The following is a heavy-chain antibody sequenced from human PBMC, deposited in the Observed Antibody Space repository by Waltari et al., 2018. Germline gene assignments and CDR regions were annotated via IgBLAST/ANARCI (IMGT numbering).Heavy chain of an antibody. Sequence: EVQLVESGGGVVRPGGSLRLSCAASGFTFDDYGMSWVRQVPGKGLEWVAGLNWNGATTRYAESVRGRFTISRDNGKNSLYLHMNSLRAEDTALYHCAKTKYSGTYYFDSWGLGTLVTVSS. D-gene: IGHD1-26*01. V-gene: IGHV3-20*01. CDR1: GFTFDDYG. CDR3: AKTKYSGTYYFDS. J-gene: IGHJ4*02. CDR2: LNWNGATT.